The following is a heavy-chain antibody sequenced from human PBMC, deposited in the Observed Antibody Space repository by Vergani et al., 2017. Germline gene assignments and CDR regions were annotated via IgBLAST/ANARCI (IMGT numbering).Heavy chain of an antibody. J-gene: IGHJ5*02. CDR3: AKDPHYYGSGSYYMGGWFDP. D-gene: IGHD3-10*01. CDR2: ISGSGGST. CDR1: GFTFSSYG. V-gene: IGHV3-23*04. Sequence: VQLVESGGGVVQPGRSLRLSCAASGFTFSSYGMHWVRQAPGKGLEWVSAISGSGGSTYYADSVKGRFTISRDNSKNTLYLQMNSLRAEDTAVYYCAKDPHYYGSGSYYMGGWFDPWGQGTLVTVSS.